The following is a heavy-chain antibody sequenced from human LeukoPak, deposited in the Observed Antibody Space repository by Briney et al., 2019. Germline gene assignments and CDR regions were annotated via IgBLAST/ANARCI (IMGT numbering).Heavy chain of an antibody. V-gene: IGHV3-48*03. Sequence: QSGGSLRLSCAASGFTFSTYEMNWVRQAPGKGLEWVSYIGGGGSTIYYADSVKGRFTISRDNAKNSLYLQMNRLRGEDTGVYYCARDYLVGGTDALDIWGQGTMVTVSS. CDR1: GFTFSTYE. CDR2: IGGGGSTI. CDR3: ARDYLVGGTDALDI. D-gene: IGHD1-1*01. J-gene: IGHJ3*02.